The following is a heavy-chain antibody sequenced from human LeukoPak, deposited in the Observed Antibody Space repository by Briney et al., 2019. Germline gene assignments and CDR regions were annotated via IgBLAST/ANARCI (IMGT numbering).Heavy chain of an antibody. CDR1: GITFSRNY. D-gene: IGHD1-26*01. CDR2: ITSTGSYT. J-gene: IGHJ6*03. V-gene: IGHV3-21*01. CDR3: ARDPYSGSYGDSYYYYMDV. Sequence: GGSLRLSCAASGITFSRNYMSWVRQAPGKGLEWVSSITSTGSYTFYADSVKGRFTISRDNAKNSLYLQMNSLRAEDTAIYYCARDPYSGSYGDSYYYYMDVWGKGTTVTISS.